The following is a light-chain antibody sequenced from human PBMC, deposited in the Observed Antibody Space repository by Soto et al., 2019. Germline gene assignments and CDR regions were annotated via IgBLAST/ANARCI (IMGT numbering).Light chain of an antibody. CDR2: VAS. CDR3: QQYGSSRT. J-gene: IGKJ1*01. V-gene: IGKV3-20*01. Sequence: EIVLTQSPGTLSLSPGERATLSCRTSQSVSSSYLAWYQQKPGQAPRLLIYVASSRATGIPDRFSGIGSGTDFTLTISRLEPEDFAVYYCQQYGSSRTFGQGTKVDIK. CDR1: QSVSSSY.